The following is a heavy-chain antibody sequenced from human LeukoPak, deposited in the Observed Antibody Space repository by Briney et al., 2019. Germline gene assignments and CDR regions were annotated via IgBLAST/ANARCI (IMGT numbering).Heavy chain of an antibody. CDR3: ARESGDYGDYTHFDY. CDR1: GGSISSSSYY. Sequence: PSETLSLTCTVSGGSISSSSYYWGWIRQPPGKGLERIGSIYYSGSTYYNPSLKSRVTISVDTSKNQFSLKLSSVTAADTAVYYCARESGDYGDYTHFDYWGQGTLVTVSS. D-gene: IGHD4-17*01. J-gene: IGHJ4*02. V-gene: IGHV4-39*07. CDR2: IYYSGST.